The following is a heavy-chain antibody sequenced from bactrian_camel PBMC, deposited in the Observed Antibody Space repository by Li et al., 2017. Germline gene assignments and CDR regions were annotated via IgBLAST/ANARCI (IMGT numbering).Heavy chain of an antibody. J-gene: IGHJ4*01. V-gene: IGHV3S40*01. CDR1: GFAFDVYH. CDR3: ASTDERNWSPLARPLAQSWYQF. Sequence: DVQLVESGGDLVQPGGSLTLSCAASGFAFDVYHMNWVRQAPGKELEWNANIDNSGQFTSYADSVKDRFAISLDSAKTTIFLQMNSLKSEDTAIYYCASTDERNWSPLARPLAQSWYQFWGQGTQVTVS. CDR2: IDNSGQFT. D-gene: IGHD7*01.